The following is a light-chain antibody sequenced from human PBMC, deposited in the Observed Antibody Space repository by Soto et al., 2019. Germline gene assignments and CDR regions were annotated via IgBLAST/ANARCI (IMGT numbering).Light chain of an antibody. V-gene: IGLV1-47*01. CDR2: RNN. Sequence: QSVLTQPPSSSVTPGQRVTSSCSGSLSNIGSNFIYWYQQLPGSAPKLLINRNNERPSGVPDRFSGSKSGTSASLAISGLRYEDEADYHCAAWDDSLRGVVFGGGTKLTVL. CDR3: AAWDDSLRGVV. CDR1: LSNIGSNF. J-gene: IGLJ2*01.